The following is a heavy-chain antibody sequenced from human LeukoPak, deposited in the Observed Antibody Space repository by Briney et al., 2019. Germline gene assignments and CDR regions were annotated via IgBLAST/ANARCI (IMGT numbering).Heavy chain of an antibody. Sequence: PGGSLRLSCAASGFTFSSYGMHWVRQAPGKGLEWVAFIRSDGSNKYYADSVKGRFTISRDNSKNMVYLQMNSLSAEDTAVYYCAKGPNYDILTGWRKTYNGFDVWGQGTMVTVSS. CDR1: GFTFSSYG. CDR3: AKGPNYDILTGWRKTYNGFDV. J-gene: IGHJ3*01. D-gene: IGHD3-9*01. CDR2: IRSDGSNK. V-gene: IGHV3-30*02.